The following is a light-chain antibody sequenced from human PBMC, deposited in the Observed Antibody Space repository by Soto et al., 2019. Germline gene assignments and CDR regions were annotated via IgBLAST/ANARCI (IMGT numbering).Light chain of an antibody. J-gene: IGLJ2*01. V-gene: IGLV2-8*01. CDR3: SSYAGSPVL. Sequence: QSALTQPPSASGSPGQSVTISCTGTSSDVGGYNYVSWYQQHPGKAPKLMIYEVSKRPSGVPDRFSGSKSGNTASLTVSGLQAEDEADYYCSSYAGSPVLFGGGTKVTVL. CDR1: SSDVGGYNY. CDR2: EVS.